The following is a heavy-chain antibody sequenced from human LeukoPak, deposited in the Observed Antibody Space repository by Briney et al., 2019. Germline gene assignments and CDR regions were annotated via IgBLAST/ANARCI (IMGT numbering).Heavy chain of an antibody. J-gene: IGHJ4*02. V-gene: IGHV4-34*01. Sequence: SETLSLTCAVYGGSFSGYYWSWIRQPPGKGLEWIGEINHSGSTNYNPSLKSRVTISVDTSKNQFSLKLSSVTAADTAVYYCARVGDVLRFLEWSPPYYFDYWGQGTLVTVSS. CDR2: INHSGST. CDR1: GGSFSGYY. D-gene: IGHD3-3*01. CDR3: ARVGDVLRFLEWSPPYYFDY.